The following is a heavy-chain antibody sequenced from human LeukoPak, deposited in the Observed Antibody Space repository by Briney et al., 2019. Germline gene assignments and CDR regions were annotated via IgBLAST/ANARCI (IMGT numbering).Heavy chain of an antibody. V-gene: IGHV4-39*01. CDR2: IYYSGST. J-gene: IGHJ4*02. D-gene: IGHD3-22*01. Sequence: SETLSLTCTVSGGSISSSSYYWGWIRQPPGKGLEWIGSIYYSGSTHYNPSLKSRVTISVDTSKNQFSLKLSSVTAADTAVYYCARGIVVVTPYFDYWGQGTLVTVSS. CDR3: ARGIVVVTPYFDY. CDR1: GGSISSSSYY.